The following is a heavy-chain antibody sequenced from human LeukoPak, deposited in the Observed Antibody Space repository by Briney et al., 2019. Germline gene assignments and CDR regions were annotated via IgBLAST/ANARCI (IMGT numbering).Heavy chain of an antibody. CDR2: IYYSGST. CDR1: GGSISSGDYY. CDR3: ASGYSSTWYPQH. V-gene: IGHV4-30-4*08. D-gene: IGHD6-13*01. J-gene: IGHJ1*01. Sequence: SETLSLTCTVSGGSISSGDYYWSWIRQPPGKGLEWIGYIYYSGSTYYNPSLKSRVTISVDTSKNQFSLKLSSVTAADTAVYYCASGYSSTWYPQHWGQGTLVTVSS.